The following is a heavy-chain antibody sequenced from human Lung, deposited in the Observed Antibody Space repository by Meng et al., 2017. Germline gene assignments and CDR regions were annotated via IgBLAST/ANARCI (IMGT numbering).Heavy chain of an antibody. J-gene: IGHJ4*02. CDR2: IDPGNGNR. Sequence: QVHLVQSGLEVKKPGASVKVSCKASGYTFTTYGISWLRQAPGQGLEWMGWIDPGNGNRDFAEKFQDRLTMSNDTSSSTVYMELTRLTSDDTAVYYCARDRQWLFDYWGREPWSPSPQ. CDR1: GYTFTTYG. V-gene: IGHV1-18*01. D-gene: IGHD6-19*01. CDR3: ARDRQWLFDY.